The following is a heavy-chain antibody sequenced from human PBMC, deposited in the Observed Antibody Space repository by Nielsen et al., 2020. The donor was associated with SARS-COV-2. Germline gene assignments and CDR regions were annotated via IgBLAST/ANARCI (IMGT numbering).Heavy chain of an antibody. CDR1: GGTFSSYA. CDR3: ARAMPNGFLTGYDY. Sequence: ASVKVSCKASGGTFSSYAISWVRQAPGQGLEWMGIINPSGGSTSYAQKFQGRVTMTRDTSTSTVYMELSSLRSEDTAVYYWARAMPNGFLTGYDYWGQGTLVTVSS. J-gene: IGHJ4*02. V-gene: IGHV1-46*01. CDR2: INPSGGST. D-gene: IGHD3-9*01.